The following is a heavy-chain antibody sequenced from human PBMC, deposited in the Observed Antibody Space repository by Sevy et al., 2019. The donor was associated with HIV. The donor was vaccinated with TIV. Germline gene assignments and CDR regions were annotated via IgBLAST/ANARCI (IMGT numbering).Heavy chain of an antibody. Sequence: GGSLRLSCAASGFIFNNYAMNWVRQAPGKVLEWVTLISYDGSNKYYADSVKGRFTISRDNSKNTLYLQMNSLRVEDTDVCYGARAMRYSGITICGDGFDMWGQGTKVTVSS. CDR3: ARAMRYSGITICGDGFDM. D-gene: IGHD3-3*01. CDR2: ISYDGSNK. J-gene: IGHJ3*02. CDR1: GFIFNNYA. V-gene: IGHV3-30-3*01.